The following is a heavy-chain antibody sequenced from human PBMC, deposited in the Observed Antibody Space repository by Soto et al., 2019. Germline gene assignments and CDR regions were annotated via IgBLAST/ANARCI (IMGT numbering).Heavy chain of an antibody. CDR2: ISAYNGNT. Sequence: ASVKVSCKASGYTFTSYGISWVRQAPGQGLEWMGWISAYNGNTNYAQKLQGRVTMTTDTSTSTAYMELRSLRSDDTAVYYCARVGRDCSGGSCYQYYFDYWGQGTLVTVSS. J-gene: IGHJ4*02. V-gene: IGHV1-18*01. CDR1: GYTFTSYG. CDR3: ARVGRDCSGGSCYQYYFDY. D-gene: IGHD2-15*01.